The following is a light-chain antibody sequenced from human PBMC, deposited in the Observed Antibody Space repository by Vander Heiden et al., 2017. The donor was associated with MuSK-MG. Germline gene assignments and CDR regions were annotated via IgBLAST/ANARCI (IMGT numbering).Light chain of an antibody. CDR2: NNN. Sequence: QSVLTQPPSASGTPGPRVTISCSGSSSNIGSNSVDWYQQLPGTAPKLLIYNNNQRPSGVPDRFSGSKSGASASLAIGGLQSEDEADYYCAAWDDSLNGHVVFGGGTKLTVL. CDR3: AAWDDSLNGHVV. J-gene: IGLJ2*01. V-gene: IGLV1-44*01. CDR1: SSNIGSNS.